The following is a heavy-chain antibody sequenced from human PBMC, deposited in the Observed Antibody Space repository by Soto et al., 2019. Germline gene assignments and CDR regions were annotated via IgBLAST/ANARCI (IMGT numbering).Heavy chain of an antibody. CDR1: GFTFSSYA. J-gene: IGHJ4*02. D-gene: IGHD3-22*01. Sequence: GGSLRLSCAASGFTFSSYAMSWVRQAPGKGLEWVSAISGSGGSTYYADSVKGRFTISRDNSKNTLYLQMNSLRAEDTAVYYCANLPLPFRHYYDSSGYYSHRSGVVNDYWGQGTLVTVSS. CDR2: ISGSGGST. V-gene: IGHV3-23*01. CDR3: ANLPLPFRHYYDSSGYYSHRSGVVNDY.